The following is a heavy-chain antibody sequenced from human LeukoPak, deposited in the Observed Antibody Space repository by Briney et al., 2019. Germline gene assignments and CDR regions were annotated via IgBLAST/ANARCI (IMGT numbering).Heavy chain of an antibody. CDR1: GFMFSNYW. V-gene: IGHV3-7*01. D-gene: IGHD6-13*01. CDR3: ARIGYSSSCFDY. CDR2: IKQDGSEK. J-gene: IGHJ4*02. Sequence: GGSLRLSCAASGFMFSNYWMSWVRQAPGKGLEWVANIKQDGSEKYYVDSVKGRFTISRDNAQNSVYLQMNSVRAEDTAVYYRARIGYSSSCFDYWGQGTPVTVSS.